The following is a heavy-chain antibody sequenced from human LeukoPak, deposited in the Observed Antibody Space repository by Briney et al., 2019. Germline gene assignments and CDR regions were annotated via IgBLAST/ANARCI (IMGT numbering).Heavy chain of an antibody. J-gene: IGHJ4*02. Sequence: GGSLRLSCAASGFTFSSYSMNWVRQAPGKGLEWVSYISSDSNTIYYADSVKGRFTISRDNSKNTLYLQMNSLRAEDTAVYYCAVGYFDYWGQGTLVTVSS. CDR2: ISSDSNTI. D-gene: IGHD3-16*01. V-gene: IGHV3-48*01. CDR3: AVGYFDY. CDR1: GFTFSSYS.